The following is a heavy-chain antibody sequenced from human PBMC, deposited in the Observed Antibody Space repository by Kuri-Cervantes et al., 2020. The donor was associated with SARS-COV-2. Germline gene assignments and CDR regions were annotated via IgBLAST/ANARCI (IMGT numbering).Heavy chain of an antibody. CDR3: ARVESNSGWDMMSGPPGWFDF. CDR1: GYCFTGYY. Sequence: ASVKVSCKASGYCFTGYYVHWVRQAPGQGLEWMGWIKPNSGGTNYAQKVQGRVTMTRDTSISTAYMELRRLRSDDTAMYYCARVESNSGWDMMSGPPGWFDFWGQGTLVTVSS. CDR2: IKPNSGGT. J-gene: IGHJ5*01. V-gene: IGHV1-2*02. D-gene: IGHD6-19*01.